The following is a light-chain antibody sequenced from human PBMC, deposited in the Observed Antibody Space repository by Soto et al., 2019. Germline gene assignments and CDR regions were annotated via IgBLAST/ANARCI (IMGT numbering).Light chain of an antibody. CDR3: LLYYGGQMGV. CDR1: TGAVTSGYY. V-gene: IGLV7-43*01. CDR2: STN. Sequence: QTVVTQEPSLTVSPGGTVTLTCASSTGAVTSGYYPNWFQQKPGQAPRALIYSTNNKYSWTPVRFSGSLLGGKAALTLSGVQPEDEAEYYCLLYYGGQMGVFGGGTK. J-gene: IGLJ2*01.